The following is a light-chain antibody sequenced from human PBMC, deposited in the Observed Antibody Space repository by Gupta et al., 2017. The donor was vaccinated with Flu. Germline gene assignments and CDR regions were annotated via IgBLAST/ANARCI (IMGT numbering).Light chain of an antibody. CDR1: QSSDSW. V-gene: IGKV1-5*03. CDR3: QQYRSYPWT. J-gene: IGKJ1*01. Sequence: DIQMTQSHSTLSASVGDRVTITCRASQSSDSWLAWYQQKPGKAPKLLIYKTSNLESGVPSRFSGSGSGTEFTLTISSLQPDDFATYYCQQYRSYPWTFGQGTTVEIQ. CDR2: KTS.